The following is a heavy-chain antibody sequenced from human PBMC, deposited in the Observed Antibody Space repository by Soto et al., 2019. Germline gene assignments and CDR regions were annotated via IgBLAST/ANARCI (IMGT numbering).Heavy chain of an antibody. CDR1: GGSISSYY. Sequence: QVQLQESGPGLVKPSETLSLTCTVSGGSISSYYWSWIRQPPGKGLEWIGYIFYSGSTNYNPSLKSRVTISVDTSKHQFSLNLYSVTVADTAVYYCARMATSSVFDYWGQGTLVTVSS. V-gene: IGHV4-59*12. CDR3: ARMATSSVFDY. J-gene: IGHJ4*02. CDR2: IFYSGST.